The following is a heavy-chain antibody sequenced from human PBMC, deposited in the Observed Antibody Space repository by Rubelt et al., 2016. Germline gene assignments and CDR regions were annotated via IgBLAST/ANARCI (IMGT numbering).Heavy chain of an antibody. J-gene: IGHJ4*02. V-gene: IGHV3-49*03. CDR1: GFTFGDYG. Sequence: LVESGRGLVLPGRSLRLSCTASGFTFGDYGMSWFRQAPGKGLEWVGFIRSNAYGGTTEYAAYVKGRLPISRDNTTNPLYLQMNSLKTEDTAGYYCTTRTPRTMVRGIVIINDYWSQGTLVTVSS. D-gene: IGHD3-10*01. CDR3: TTRTPRTMVRGIVIINDY. CDR2: IRSNAYGGTT.